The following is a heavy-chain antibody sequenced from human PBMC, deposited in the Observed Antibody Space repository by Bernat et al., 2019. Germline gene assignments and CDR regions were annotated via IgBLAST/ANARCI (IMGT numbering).Heavy chain of an antibody. V-gene: IGHV3-33*01. CDR2: IWCDGSNK. D-gene: IGHD6-13*01. Sequence: QVQLVESGGGVAQPGRSLRLSCAASGFTFSNYGMDWVRQAPGKGLVWVAGIWCDGSNKYYADSVKGRFTISRDNSKNTLYLQMDSLRAEDTAVYYWAVLGSSWSFDHWGQGSLVTGSS. CDR1: GFTFSNYG. J-gene: IGHJ4*02. CDR3: AVLGSSWSFDH.